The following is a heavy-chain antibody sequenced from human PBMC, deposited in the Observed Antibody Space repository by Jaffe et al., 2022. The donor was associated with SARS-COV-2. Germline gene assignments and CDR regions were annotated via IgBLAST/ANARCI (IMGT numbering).Heavy chain of an antibody. CDR2: IKSKTDGGTT. CDR1: GFTFSNAW. V-gene: IGHV3-15*01. J-gene: IGHJ4*02. D-gene: IGHD3-3*01. CDR3: TTGGVSTSYYDFWSGYYTGIIDY. Sequence: EVQLVESGGGLVKPGGSLRLSCAASGFTFSNAWMSWVRQAPGKGLEWVGRIKSKTDGGTTDYAAPVKGRFTISRDDSKNTLYLQMNSLKTEDTAVYYCTTGGVSTSYYDFWSGYYTGIIDYWGQGTLVTVSS.